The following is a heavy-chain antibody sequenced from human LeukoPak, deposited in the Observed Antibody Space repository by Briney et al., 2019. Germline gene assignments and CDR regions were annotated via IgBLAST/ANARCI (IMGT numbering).Heavy chain of an antibody. CDR1: GGSISSYY. J-gene: IGHJ5*02. CDR3: ARELEVVVPVFWRRFDP. CDR2: IYASGST. D-gene: IGHD2-2*01. Sequence: SETLSLTCTVSGGSISSYYWSWIRQPAGKGLEWIGRIYASGSTNYNPSLKSRVTMSVDTSKNQFSLKLSSVTAADTAVYYCARELEVVVPVFWRRFDPWGQGTLVTVSS. V-gene: IGHV4-4*07.